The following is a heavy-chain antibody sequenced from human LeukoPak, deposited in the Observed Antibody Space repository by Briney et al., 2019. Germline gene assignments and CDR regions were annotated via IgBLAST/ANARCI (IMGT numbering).Heavy chain of an antibody. CDR2: INPNSGGT. V-gene: IGHV1-2*06. CDR1: GYTFTGYY. D-gene: IGHD5-18*01. J-gene: IGHJ5*02. CDR3: ARHRASSGYSYEIWFDP. Sequence: ASVKVSCXASGYTFTGYYMHWVRRAPGQGLEWMGRINPNSGGTNYAQKFQGRVTMTRDTSISTAYMELSRLRSDDTAVYYCARHRASSGYSYEIWFDPWGQGTLVTVSS.